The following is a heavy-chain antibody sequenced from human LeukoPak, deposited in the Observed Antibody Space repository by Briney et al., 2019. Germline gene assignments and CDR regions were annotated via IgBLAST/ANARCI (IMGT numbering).Heavy chain of an antibody. V-gene: IGHV3-30-3*01. Sequence: GGSLRLSCAASGYIFSDYSVHWVRQAPGKGLEWVAVISYDGSNKYYADSVKGRFTISRDNSKNTLYLQMNSLRAEDTAVYYCATEEVDTATLLDYWGQGTLVTVSS. CDR2: ISYDGSNK. J-gene: IGHJ4*02. CDR1: GYIFSDYS. D-gene: IGHD5-18*01. CDR3: ATEEVDTATLLDY.